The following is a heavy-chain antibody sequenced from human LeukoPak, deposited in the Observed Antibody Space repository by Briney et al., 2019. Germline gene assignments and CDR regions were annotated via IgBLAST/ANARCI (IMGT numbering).Heavy chain of an antibody. CDR3: ASCEAPITPPPYGFDV. V-gene: IGHV4-34*09. D-gene: IGHD5-12*01. CDR1: GGSFSGYY. Sequence: SETLSLTCAVYGGSFSGYYWSWIRQLPGKGLEWIGYIYHSGNTFYNPSLKSRLSIVVDTSRNQFSLKLTSVIAADTAVYYCASCEAPITPPPYGFDVWGQGTEVTVSS. J-gene: IGHJ6*02. CDR2: IYHSGNT.